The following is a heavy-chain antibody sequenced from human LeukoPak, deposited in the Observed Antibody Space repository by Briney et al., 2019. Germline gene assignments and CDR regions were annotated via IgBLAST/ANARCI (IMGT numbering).Heavy chain of an antibody. CDR2: ISSSSSTI. CDR1: GFTFSSYS. J-gene: IGHJ4*02. V-gene: IGHV3-48*01. Sequence: GGSLRLSCAASGFTFSSYSMNWVRQAPGKGLEWVSYISSSSSTIYYADSVKGRFTISRDNAKNSLYLQTNSLRAEDTAVYYCARARYNWNYVGLDYWGQGTLVTVSS. D-gene: IGHD1-7*01. CDR3: ARARYNWNYVGLDY.